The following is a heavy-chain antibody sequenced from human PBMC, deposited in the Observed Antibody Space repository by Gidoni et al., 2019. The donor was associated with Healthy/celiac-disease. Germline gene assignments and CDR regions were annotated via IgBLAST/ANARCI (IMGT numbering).Heavy chain of an antibody. V-gene: IGHV3-49*04. CDR1: GFRFGDYA. CDR2: IRSKAYGGTT. J-gene: IGHJ4*02. CDR3: TRTIIVGATTGIDY. D-gene: IGHD1-26*01. Sequence: EVQLVESGGGLVQPGRSMRPSCTASGFRFGDYAMSWVRQAPGKGLEWVGFIRSKAYGGTTEYAASVKGRFTISRDDSKSIAYLQMNSLKTEDTAVYYCTRTIIVGATTGIDYWGQGTLVTVSS.